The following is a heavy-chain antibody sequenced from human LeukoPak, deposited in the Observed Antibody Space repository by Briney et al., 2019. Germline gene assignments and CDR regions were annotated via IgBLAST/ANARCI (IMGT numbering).Heavy chain of an antibody. CDR1: GYTFTSYA. J-gene: IGHJ3*02. CDR2: INAGNGNT. V-gene: IGHV1-3*01. D-gene: IGHD3-22*01. CDR3: ASLLYYYDSSGYHGAFDI. Sequence: ASVKVSCKASGYTFTSYAMHGVRQAPGQRLEWMGWINAGNGNTKYSQKFQGRVTITRDTSASTAYMELSSLRSEDTAVYYCASLLYYYDSSGYHGAFDIWGQGTMVTVSS.